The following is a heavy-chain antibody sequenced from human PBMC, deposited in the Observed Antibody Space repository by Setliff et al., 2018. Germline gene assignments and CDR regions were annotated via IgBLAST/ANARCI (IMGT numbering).Heavy chain of an antibody. J-gene: IGHJ5*02. V-gene: IGHV4-39*01. CDR1: GGSISSSSYY. CDR3: ARQVSWFDP. Sequence: SETLSLTCTVSGGSISSSSYYWGWIRQPPGKGLEWIGSIYYRGSTYYNPSLKSRVTISVDTSKNQFSLKLSSVTAADTAVYYCARQVSWFDPWGQGTLVTVSS. CDR2: IYYRGST.